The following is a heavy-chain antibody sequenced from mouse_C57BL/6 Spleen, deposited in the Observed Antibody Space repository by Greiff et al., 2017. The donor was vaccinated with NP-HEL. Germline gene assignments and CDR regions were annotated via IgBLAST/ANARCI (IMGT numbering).Heavy chain of an antibody. J-gene: IGHJ2*01. CDR1: GYAFTNYL. CDR3: ARGKNGKDYGRFDY. CDR2: INPGSGGT. Sequence: QVQLQQSGAELVRPGTSVKVSCKASGYAFTNYLIEWVKQRPGQGLEWIGVINPGSGGTNYNEKFKGKATLTADKSSSTAYMQLSSLTSEDSAVYFCARGKNGKDYGRFDYWGQGTTLTVSS. V-gene: IGHV1-54*01. D-gene: IGHD1-1*01.